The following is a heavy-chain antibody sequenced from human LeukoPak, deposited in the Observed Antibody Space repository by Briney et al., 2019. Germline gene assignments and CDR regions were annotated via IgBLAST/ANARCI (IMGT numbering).Heavy chain of an antibody. CDR3: ARDGTYYYDSSGLDPDY. Sequence: GGSLRLSCVASGFTFSSYRMTWVRQAPGKGLEWVANINQDGSEKYYVDSVKGRFTISRDNAKNSLYLQMNRLRAEDTAVYYCARDGTYYYDSSGLDPDYWGQGTLVTVSS. V-gene: IGHV3-7*01. D-gene: IGHD3-22*01. CDR1: GFTFSSYR. J-gene: IGHJ4*02. CDR2: INQDGSEK.